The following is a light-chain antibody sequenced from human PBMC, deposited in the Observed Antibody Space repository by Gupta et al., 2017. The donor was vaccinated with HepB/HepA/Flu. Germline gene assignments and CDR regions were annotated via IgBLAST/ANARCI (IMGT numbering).Light chain of an antibody. J-gene: IGKJ4*01. V-gene: IGKV3-20*01. CDR3: QQYDGSRLT. CDR2: GIS. CDR1: QSISSNY. Sequence: EIVLTQSPCTLSLSPGERATISCRASQSISSNYLAWYQQKPGQAPRLLIYGISSRATGIPDRFSGSGSATDFTLTISGLEPEDFAVYYCQQYDGSRLTFGGGTRVEI.